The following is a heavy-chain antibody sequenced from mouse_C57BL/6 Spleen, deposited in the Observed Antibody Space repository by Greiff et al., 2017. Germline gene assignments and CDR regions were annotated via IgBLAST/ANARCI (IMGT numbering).Heavy chain of an antibody. CDR1: GYAFSSYW. Sequence: VKLQESGAELVKPGASVKISCKASGYAFSSYWMNWVKQRPGKGLEWIGQIYPGDGDTNYNGKFKGKATLTADKSSSTAYMQLSSLTSEDSAVYFCASRFDYDVDYYAMDYWGQGTSVTVSS. CDR2: IYPGDGDT. D-gene: IGHD2-4*01. CDR3: ASRFDYDVDYYAMDY. V-gene: IGHV1-80*01. J-gene: IGHJ4*01.